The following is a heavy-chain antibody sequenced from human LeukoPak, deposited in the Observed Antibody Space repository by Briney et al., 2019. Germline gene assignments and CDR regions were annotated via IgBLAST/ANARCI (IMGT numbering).Heavy chain of an antibody. J-gene: IGHJ3*02. CDR1: GGTFSSYA. V-gene: IGHV1-69*06. CDR3: ARDREHYYGSGSYYLDAFDI. Sequence: SVKVSCKASGGTFSSYAISWVRQAPGQGLEWMGGIIPIFGTANYAQKFQGRVTITADKSTSTAYMELSSLRSEDTAVYYCARDREHYYGSGSYYLDAFDIWGQGTMVTVSS. CDR2: IIPIFGTA. D-gene: IGHD3-10*01.